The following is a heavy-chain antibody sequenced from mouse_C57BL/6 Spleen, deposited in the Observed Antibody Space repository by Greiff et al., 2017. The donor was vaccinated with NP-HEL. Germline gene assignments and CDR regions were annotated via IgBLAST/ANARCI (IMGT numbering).Heavy chain of an antibody. CDR1: GYTFTSYG. CDR2: IYPRSGNT. J-gene: IGHJ4*01. Sequence: VQLQESGAELARPGASVKLSCKASGYTFTSYGISWVKQRTGQGLEWIGEIYPRSGNTYYNEKFKGKATPTADKSSSTAYMELRSLTSEDSAVYFCARDRGDAMDYWGQGTSVTVSS. CDR3: ARDRGDAMDY. D-gene: IGHD2-14*01. V-gene: IGHV1-81*01.